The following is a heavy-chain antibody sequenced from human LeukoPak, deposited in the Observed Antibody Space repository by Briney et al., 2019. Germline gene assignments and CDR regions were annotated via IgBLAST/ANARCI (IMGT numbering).Heavy chain of an antibody. CDR1: GFTFSSYG. CDR3: ARGLVMDPIDY. J-gene: IGHJ4*02. Sequence: GGSLRLSXAASGFTFSSYGMHWVRQAPGKGLEWVAVIWYDGSNKYYADSVKGRFTISRDNSKNMLYLQMNSLRAEDTAVYYCARGLVMDPIDYWGQGTLVTVSS. CDR2: IWYDGSNK. V-gene: IGHV3-33*01. D-gene: IGHD3-22*01.